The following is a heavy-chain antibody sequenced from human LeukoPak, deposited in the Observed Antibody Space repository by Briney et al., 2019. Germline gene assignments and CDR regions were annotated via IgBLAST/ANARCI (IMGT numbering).Heavy chain of an antibody. CDR1: GYSFTSYG. V-gene: IGHV1-18*01. J-gene: IGHJ4*02. D-gene: IGHD3-10*01. CDR3: ARVSDGEGLDY. Sequence: ASVKVSCKASGYSFTSYGFNWVRQAPGQGLEWMGWMSAYNGKTNYAHSLQGRVTVTADTSTSTAYMELRSLRSEDTAVYYCARVSDGEGLDYWGQGTLVTVSS. CDR2: MSAYNGKT.